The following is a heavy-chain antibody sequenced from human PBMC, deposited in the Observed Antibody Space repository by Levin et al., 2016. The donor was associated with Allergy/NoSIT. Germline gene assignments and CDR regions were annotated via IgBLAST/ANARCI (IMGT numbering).Heavy chain of an antibody. V-gene: IGHV3-33*01. CDR2: IWYDGSNK. D-gene: IGHD1-7*01. Sequence: VRQAPGKGLEWVAVIWYDGSNKYYADSVKGRFTISRDNSKNTLYLQMNSLRAEDTAVYYCARDPLYNWNYGDGMDVWGQGTTVTVSS. CDR3: ARDPLYNWNYGDGMDV. J-gene: IGHJ6*02.